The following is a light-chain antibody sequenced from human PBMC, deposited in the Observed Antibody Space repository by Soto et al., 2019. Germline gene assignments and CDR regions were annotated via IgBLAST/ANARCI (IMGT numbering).Light chain of an antibody. V-gene: IGLV1-44*01. Sequence: QSAQTQPPSASGTPGQRVTISCSGSGSSIGTNTVNWYRQLPGTAPKLLIYGNNQRPSGVPDRFSGSKSGTSASLAISGLQSEDEADYYCAAWDGSLNNVLFGGGTKVTVL. CDR3: AAWDGSLNNVL. J-gene: IGLJ2*01. CDR2: GNN. CDR1: GSSIGTNT.